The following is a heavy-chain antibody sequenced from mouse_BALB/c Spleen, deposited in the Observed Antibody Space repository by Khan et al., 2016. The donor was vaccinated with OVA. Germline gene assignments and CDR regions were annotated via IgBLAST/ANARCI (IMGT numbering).Heavy chain of an antibody. Sequence: QVQLQQPGAELARPGASVKLSCKASGYTFTDYYINWVKQRTGQGLEWIGEISPGSGDTYYNEKFKGKATLTADKYSSTVYLQLSSLTAEASAVYVCARRNYFGYTFAYWGQGTLVTVSA. CDR1: GYTFTDYY. CDR2: ISPGSGDT. J-gene: IGHJ3*01. V-gene: IGHV1-77*01. CDR3: ARRNYFGYTFAY. D-gene: IGHD1-2*01.